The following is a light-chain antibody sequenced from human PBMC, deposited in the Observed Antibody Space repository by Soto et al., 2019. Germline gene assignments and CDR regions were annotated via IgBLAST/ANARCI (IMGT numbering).Light chain of an antibody. CDR1: QSVSSY. J-gene: IGKJ1*01. V-gene: IGKV3-11*01. CDR3: QQRSNWPRT. CDR2: DAS. Sequence: EIVLTQSPGTLSLSPGERATLSCRASQSVSSYLAWYQQKPGQAPRLLIYDASNRATGIPARFSGSGSATDFTLTISSLEPEDFAVYYCQQRSNWPRTFGQGTKVEIK.